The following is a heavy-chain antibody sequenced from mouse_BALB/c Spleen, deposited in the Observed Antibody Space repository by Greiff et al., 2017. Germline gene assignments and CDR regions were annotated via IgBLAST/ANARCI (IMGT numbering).Heavy chain of an antibody. CDR3: ARTTMTLMDY. J-gene: IGHJ4*01. Sequence: EVQGVESGGGLVQPGGSRKLSCAASGFTFSSFGMHWVRQAPEKGLEWVAYISSGSSTIYYADTVKGRFTISRDNPKNTLFLQMTSLRSEDTAMYYCARTTMTLMDYWGQGTSVTVSS. CDR1: GFTFSSFG. V-gene: IGHV5-17*02. CDR2: ISSGSSTI. D-gene: IGHD2-4*01.